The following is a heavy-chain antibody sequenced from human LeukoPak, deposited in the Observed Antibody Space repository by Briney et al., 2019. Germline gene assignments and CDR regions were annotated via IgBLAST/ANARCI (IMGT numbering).Heavy chain of an antibody. CDR1: GFSFSTCE. D-gene: IGHD3-9*01. V-gene: IGHV3-48*03. Sequence: GGSLRLSCAASGFSFSTCEMHWVRQAPGKGLDWVSSISASGGTIYYADSVKGRFTISRDSAKNSLHLQMNGLRAEDTAVYYCARRLPPYYDVLTDYYYYYGMDVWGQGTTVTVSS. J-gene: IGHJ6*02. CDR3: ARRLPPYYDVLTDYYYYYGMDV. CDR2: ISASGGTI.